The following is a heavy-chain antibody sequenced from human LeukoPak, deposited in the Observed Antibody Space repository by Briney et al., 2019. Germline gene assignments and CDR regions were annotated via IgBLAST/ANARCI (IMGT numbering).Heavy chain of an antibody. CDR1: GFTFSSYW. CDR2: IKQDGSEK. CDR3: ARGRTVTTPGGVFDY. J-gene: IGHJ4*02. D-gene: IGHD4-17*01. Sequence: GGSLRLSCAASGFTFSSYWMSWVRQAPGKGLEWVANIKQDGSEKYYVDSVKGRFTISRDNAKNSLYLQMNSLRAEDTAVYYCARGRTVTTPGGVFDYWGQGTLVTVSS. V-gene: IGHV3-7*01.